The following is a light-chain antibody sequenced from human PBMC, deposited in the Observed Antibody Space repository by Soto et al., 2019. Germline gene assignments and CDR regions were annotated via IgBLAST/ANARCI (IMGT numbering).Light chain of an antibody. V-gene: IGLV2-14*01. CDR3: SSYTSDFRRV. CDR2: EVS. J-gene: IGLJ1*01. CDR1: SSDIGSYNY. Sequence: QSALTQPASVSGSPGQSITISCTGTSSDIGSYNYVSWYQQHPGNAPKLIIYEVSNRPSGLSNRFSGSKSDNTASLTISGLQTEDEADYFCSSYTSDFRRVFGTGTKVTVL.